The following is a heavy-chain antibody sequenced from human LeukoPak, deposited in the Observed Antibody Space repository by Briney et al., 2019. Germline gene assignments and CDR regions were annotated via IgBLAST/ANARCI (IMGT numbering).Heavy chain of an antibody. V-gene: IGHV1-69*13. J-gene: IGHJ4*02. CDR2: IIPIFGTA. CDR3: ASADTAMVPFDY. Sequence: ASVKVSCKASGGTFSSYAISWVRQAPGQGLEWIGGIIPIFGTANYAQKFQGRVTIAADESTSTAYMELSSLRSEDTAVYYCASADTAMVPFDYWGQGTLVTVSS. D-gene: IGHD5-18*01. CDR1: GGTFSSYA.